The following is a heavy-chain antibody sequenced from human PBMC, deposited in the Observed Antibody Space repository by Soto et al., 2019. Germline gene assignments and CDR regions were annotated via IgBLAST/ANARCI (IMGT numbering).Heavy chain of an antibody. Sequence: GGSLRLSCEASGFTFSSYAMGWVRQAPGQGLEWVAMISSDGHHQFYVDNLRGRFTVSRDNSKNTLFLQMNSLRPEDTAVYYCSRGTYYPQSSGLHADYWGPGTVVTVSS. CDR2: ISSDGHHQ. CDR1: GFTFSSYA. J-gene: IGHJ4*02. D-gene: IGHD3-22*01. CDR3: SRGTYYPQSSGLHADY. V-gene: IGHV3-30*03.